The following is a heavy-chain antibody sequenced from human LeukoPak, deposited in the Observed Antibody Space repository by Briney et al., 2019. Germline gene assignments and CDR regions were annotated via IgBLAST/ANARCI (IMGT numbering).Heavy chain of an antibody. D-gene: IGHD6-6*01. CDR1: GGSFSGYY. CDR2: INHSGST. Sequence: SETLSLTCAVYGGSFSGYYWGWIRQPPGKGLEWIGEINHSGSTNYNPSLKSRVTISVDTSKNQFSLKLSSVTAADTAVYYCARGAHRSKKGYFDYWGQGTLVTVSS. CDR3: ARGAHRSKKGYFDY. V-gene: IGHV4-34*01. J-gene: IGHJ4*02.